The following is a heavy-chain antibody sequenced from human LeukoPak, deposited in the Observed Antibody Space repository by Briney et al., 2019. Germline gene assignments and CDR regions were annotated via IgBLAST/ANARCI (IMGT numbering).Heavy chain of an antibody. CDR3: ARDRDGKDY. CDR2: TNLDGSDK. Sequence: PGGSLRLSCAASGFTFSTYWMSWVRQAPGKGLEWVANTNLDGSDKYYADSLKGRFTISRDNAKNSLYLQMNSLTAEDTAMYYCARDRDGKDYWGQGTLVTVSS. D-gene: IGHD1-1*01. CDR1: GFTFSTYW. V-gene: IGHV3-7*03. J-gene: IGHJ4*02.